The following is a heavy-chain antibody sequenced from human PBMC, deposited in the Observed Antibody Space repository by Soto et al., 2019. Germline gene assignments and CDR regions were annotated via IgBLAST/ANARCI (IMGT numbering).Heavy chain of an antibody. J-gene: IGHJ5*02. Sequence: QITLKASCPTLVKPTQTLTLTCTFSGFSLSTSGVGVCWIRQPPGKALDRLSLIYWDDYKYYSPSLRSRLTIATATAKNLVVLLMTDMDAVDTATYYCAHRVIGQPFDWTLGWFDPWGQGTLVTVSS. CDR2: IYWDDYK. CDR1: GFSLSTSGVG. CDR3: AHRVIGQPFDWTLGWFDP. D-gene: IGHD3-9*01. V-gene: IGHV2-5*02.